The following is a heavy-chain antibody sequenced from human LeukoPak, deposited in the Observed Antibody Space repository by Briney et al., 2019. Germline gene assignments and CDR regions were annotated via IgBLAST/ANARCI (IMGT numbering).Heavy chain of an antibody. V-gene: IGHV4-59*01. Sequence: SETLSLTCTVSGGSISSYYWSWIRQPPGKGLEWIGYTYYSGSTNYNPSLKSRVTISVDTSKNQFSLKLSSVTAADTAVYYCARAGRSGYADYWGQGTLVTVSS. CDR1: GGSISSYY. D-gene: IGHD3-22*01. CDR2: TYYSGST. CDR3: ARAGRSGYADY. J-gene: IGHJ4*02.